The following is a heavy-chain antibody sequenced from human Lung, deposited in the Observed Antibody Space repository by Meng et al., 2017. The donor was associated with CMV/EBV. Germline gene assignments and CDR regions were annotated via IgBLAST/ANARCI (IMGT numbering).Heavy chain of an antibody. D-gene: IGHD3-22*01. CDR1: GFAFSDYY. V-gene: IGHV3-11*01. CDR2: ISGSGSTI. CDR3: ARGATYYYDSSGSFDQ. Sequence: GESXKISCEASGFAFSDYYMCWIRQAPGKGLEWISYISGSGSTIYYADSTKGRISISRDNAKNSVFLQMSSLRAEDTAVYFCARGATYYYDSSGSFDQWGQGXLVTVSS. J-gene: IGHJ4*02.